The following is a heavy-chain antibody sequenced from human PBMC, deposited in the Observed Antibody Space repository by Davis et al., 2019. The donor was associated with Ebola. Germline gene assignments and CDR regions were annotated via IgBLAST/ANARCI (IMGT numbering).Heavy chain of an antibody. Sequence: GESLKISCAASGFTFSSYAMTWVRQAPGRGLEWVSSISDSGDRTYYADSLKGRFTISRDKSKSTLYLQMNSLRAEDTAVYYCAKDWPSAGSRDYWGQGTLVTVSS. J-gene: IGHJ4*02. V-gene: IGHV3-23*01. CDR3: AKDWPSAGSRDY. CDR1: GFTFSSYA. D-gene: IGHD3-10*01. CDR2: ISDSGDRT.